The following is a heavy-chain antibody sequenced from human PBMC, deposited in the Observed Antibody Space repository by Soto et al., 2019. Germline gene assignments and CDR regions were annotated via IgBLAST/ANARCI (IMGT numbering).Heavy chain of an antibody. CDR1: GGTFSSYA. CDR3: AREGIAAVNNWFDP. D-gene: IGHD6-13*01. Sequence: ASVKVSCKASGGTFSSYAISWVRQAPGQGLEWMGGIIPIFGTANYAQKFQGRVTITADESTSTAYMELSSLRSEDTTVNYCAREGIAAVNNWFDPWGQGTLVTVSS. CDR2: IIPIFGTA. J-gene: IGHJ5*02. V-gene: IGHV1-69*13.